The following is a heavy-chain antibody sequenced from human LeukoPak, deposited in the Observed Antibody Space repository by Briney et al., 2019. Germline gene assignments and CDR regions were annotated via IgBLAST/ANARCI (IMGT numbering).Heavy chain of an antibody. V-gene: IGHV3-23*01. D-gene: IGHD3-9*01. CDR3: AKRYFGNYYFDF. CDR2: IHSDGTT. CDR1: GFTFSNYA. J-gene: IGHJ4*02. Sequence: GGSLRLSCAASGFTFSNYAMSWVRQAPGKGLEWVSGIHSDGTTYYADSVKGRFTISRDNSKNTLYLQMKSLTAEDTAIYYCAKRYFGNYYFDFWGQGTLVTVFS.